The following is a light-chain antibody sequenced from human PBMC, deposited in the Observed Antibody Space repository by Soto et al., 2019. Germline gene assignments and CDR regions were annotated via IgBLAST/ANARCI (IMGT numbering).Light chain of an antibody. CDR2: AAS. V-gene: IGKV1-39*01. J-gene: IGKJ3*01. CDR1: QSISSY. Sequence: DIQMTQSPSSLSASVGDRVTITCRASQSISSYLNWYQQKPGKAPKLLIYAASSLQSGVPSRFSGSESGTDFTLTISSLQPEDFATYYCQSGITFGPGTKVYIK. CDR3: QSGIT.